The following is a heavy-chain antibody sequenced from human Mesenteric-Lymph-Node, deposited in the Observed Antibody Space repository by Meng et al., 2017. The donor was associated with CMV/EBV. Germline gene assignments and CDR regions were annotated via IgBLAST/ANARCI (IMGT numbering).Heavy chain of an antibody. CDR2: IYYSGSTY. Sequence: QLQLQESVPGLVKPSETLSLPGTVSGGSISSSSYYWGWIRQPPGKGLEWIGYIYYSGSTYYYNPSLKTRVTISVDTSKNQFSLKLSSVTAADTAVYYCARHSALLVTNFDYWGQGTLVTVSS. CDR3: ARHSALLVTNFDY. D-gene: IGHD5-18*01. V-gene: IGHV4-39*01. CDR1: GGSISSSSYY. J-gene: IGHJ4*02.